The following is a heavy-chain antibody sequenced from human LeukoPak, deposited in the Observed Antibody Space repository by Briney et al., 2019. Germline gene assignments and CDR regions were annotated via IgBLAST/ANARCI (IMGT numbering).Heavy chain of an antibody. D-gene: IGHD4-17*01. CDR2: ISAYNGNT. J-gene: IGHJ6*03. CDR1: GYTFTSYG. V-gene: IGHV1-18*01. CDR3: ARQYDYGDYITLYYYMDV. Sequence: ASVKVSCKASGYTFTSYGISWVRQAPGQGLEWMGWISAYNGNTNYAQKLQGRVTMTTDTSTSTAYMELRSVRSDDTAVYYCARQYDYGDYITLYYYMDVWGKGTTVTVSS.